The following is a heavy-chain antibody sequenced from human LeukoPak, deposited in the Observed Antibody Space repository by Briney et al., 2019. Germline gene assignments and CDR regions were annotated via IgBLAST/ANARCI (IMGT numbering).Heavy chain of an antibody. CDR1: GGSFSGYY. J-gene: IGHJ3*02. CDR3: ARENMATTYAFGI. V-gene: IGHV4-34*01. Sequence: MSSETLFLTCAVYGGSFSGYYWSWIRQPPGKGLEWIGEINHSGSTNYNPSLKSRATISVDTSKNQFSLNLSSVTAADTAVYYCARENMATTYAFGIWGQGTMVTVSS. D-gene: IGHD2/OR15-2a*01. CDR2: INHSGST.